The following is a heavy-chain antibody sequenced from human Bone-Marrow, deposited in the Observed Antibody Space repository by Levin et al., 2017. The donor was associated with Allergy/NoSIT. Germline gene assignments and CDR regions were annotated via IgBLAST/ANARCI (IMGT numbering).Heavy chain of an antibody. J-gene: IGHJ4*02. Sequence: GGSLRLSCAVSGFTFSNYGMHWVRQAPGKGLEWVALISYDGSDKDYADSVKGRFTISRDSSKNTLYLQMNSLRAEDTAVYYCSKLLPWLVLTAPFDYWGQGTLVTVSS. CDR1: GFTFSNYG. CDR3: SKLLPWLVLTAPFDY. CDR2: ISYDGSDK. V-gene: IGHV3-30*18. D-gene: IGHD6-19*01.